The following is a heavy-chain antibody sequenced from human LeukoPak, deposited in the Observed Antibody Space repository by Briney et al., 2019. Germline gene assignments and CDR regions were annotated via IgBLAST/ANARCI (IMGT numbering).Heavy chain of an antibody. CDR1: GFTFGDYA. Sequence: GGSLRLSCTASGFTFGDYAMSWFRQAPGKGLEWVSAISGSGGSTYYADSVKGRFTISRDNSKNTLYLQMNSLRAEDTAVYYCAKDSDPPYYYDSSGYYYDYWGQGTLVTVSS. J-gene: IGHJ4*02. CDR3: AKDSDPPYYYDSSGYYYDY. CDR2: ISGSGGST. D-gene: IGHD3-22*01. V-gene: IGHV3-23*01.